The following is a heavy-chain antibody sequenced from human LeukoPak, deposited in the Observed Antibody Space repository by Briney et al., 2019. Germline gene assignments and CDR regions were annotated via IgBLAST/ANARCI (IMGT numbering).Heavy chain of an antibody. CDR1: GYTFTSYG. CDR3: ARDLGYCSFGFGLGSCNRKWFDP. J-gene: IGHJ5*02. CDR2: ITAYNDNT. D-gene: IGHD2-15*01. Sequence: ASVKVSCKASGYTFTSYGISWVRQAPGQGLEWMGWITAYNDNTNYAQKLQGRVSMTTETSTDTVYMELKSLRSDDTATYYCARDLGYCSFGFGLGSCNRKWFDPWGQGTLVSVSS. V-gene: IGHV1-18*01.